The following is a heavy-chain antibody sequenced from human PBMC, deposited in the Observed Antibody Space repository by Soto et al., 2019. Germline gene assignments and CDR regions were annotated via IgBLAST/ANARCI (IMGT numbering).Heavy chain of an antibody. V-gene: IGHV1-2*04. D-gene: IGHD6-13*01. CDR1: GYTFTSYY. CDR2: INPNSGGT. CDR3: AREPNSSSWYSAFDI. J-gene: IGHJ3*02. Sequence: ASVKVSCKASGYTFTSYYMHWARQAPGQGLEWMGWINPNSGGTNYAQKFQGWVTMTRDTSISTAYMELSRLRSDDTAVYYCAREPNSSSWYSAFDIWGQGTMVTVSS.